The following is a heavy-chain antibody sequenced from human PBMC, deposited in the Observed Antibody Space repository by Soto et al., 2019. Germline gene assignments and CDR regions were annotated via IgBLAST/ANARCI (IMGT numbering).Heavy chain of an antibody. D-gene: IGHD2-2*01. J-gene: IGHJ5*02. CDR1: GYTFTDYY. Sequence: QVQLVQSGAEVKKPGASVKVSCKASGYTFTDYYMHCVRQAPGQGLEWMGWINPNSGGTNYAQKFQGRVTMTRDTSTSTAYMELRRRRSDDTAVYYCARGLTSISCYDPWGQGPLVIVSS. V-gene: IGHV1-2*02. CDR2: INPNSGGT. CDR3: ARGLTSISCYDP.